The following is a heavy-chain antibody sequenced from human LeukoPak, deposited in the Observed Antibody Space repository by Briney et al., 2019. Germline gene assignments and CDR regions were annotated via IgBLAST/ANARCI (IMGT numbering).Heavy chain of an antibody. V-gene: IGHV3-48*04. J-gene: IGHJ4*02. Sequence: PGGSLRLSCAASGFAFSNYGMNWVRQAPGKGLEWVSGITGSGTTTYYAASVKGRFTISRDNAKNSLYLQMNSLRAEDTSVYYCARVGAFRGYFDYWGQGTLVTVSS. CDR2: ITGSGTTT. D-gene: IGHD3-16*01. CDR1: GFAFSNYG. CDR3: ARVGAFRGYFDY.